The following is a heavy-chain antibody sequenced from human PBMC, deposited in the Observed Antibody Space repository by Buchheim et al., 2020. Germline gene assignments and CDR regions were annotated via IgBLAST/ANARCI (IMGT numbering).Heavy chain of an antibody. CDR1: GFPFSGYW. V-gene: IGHV3-7*01. CDR2: VKQDGSDK. CDR3: AKAVAGTKNSYYYYGMDV. Sequence: VQLVESGGALVQPGGSLRLSCAASGFPFSGYWMNWVRQAPGKGLEWVASVKQDGSDKNYVESVRGRFTISKDNAKDSLSLQMNSLRAEDTAVYYCAKAVAGTKNSYYYYGMDVWGQGTT. D-gene: IGHD6-19*01. J-gene: IGHJ6*02.